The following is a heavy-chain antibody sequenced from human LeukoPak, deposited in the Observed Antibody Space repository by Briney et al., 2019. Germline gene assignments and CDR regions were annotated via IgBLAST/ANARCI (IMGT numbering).Heavy chain of an antibody. Sequence: GGSLRLSCVASRFQFSSYAMSWVRQAPGKGLEWVSVISGSGGSTYYADSVKGRFTISRDNSKNTLYLQMNSLRAEDTAVYYCAKGRYESSGFNWAAWGQGTLVTVSS. CDR3: AKGRYESSGFNWAA. CDR1: RFQFSSYA. V-gene: IGHV3-23*01. D-gene: IGHD3-22*01. J-gene: IGHJ4*02. CDR2: ISGSGGST.